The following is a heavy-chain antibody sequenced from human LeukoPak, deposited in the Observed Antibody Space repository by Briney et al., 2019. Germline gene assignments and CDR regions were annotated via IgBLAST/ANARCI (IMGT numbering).Heavy chain of an antibody. J-gene: IGHJ6*02. D-gene: IGHD2-2*01. CDR2: SNHNGST. CDR3: VRAPIVVVGTVYYYYGMDV. CDR1: GGSISGYY. V-gene: IGHV4-34*01. Sequence: PSETLSLTCAVSGGSISGYYYCWIRQPPPKGLELMGVSNHNGSTNYNPSLNSRVTISVSTSKNQFSLMLSAVTAAGRAVCYFVRAPIVVVGTVYYYYGMDVWGQGTTVTGPS.